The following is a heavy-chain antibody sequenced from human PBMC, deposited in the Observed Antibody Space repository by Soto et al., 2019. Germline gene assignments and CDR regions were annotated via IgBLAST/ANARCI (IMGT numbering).Heavy chain of an antibody. CDR1: GFTFSSDA. V-gene: IGHV3-30-3*01. D-gene: IGHD6-13*01. J-gene: IGHJ6*02. Sequence: QVQLVESGGGVVQPGRSLRLSCAASGFTFSSDAMHWVRQAPGKRLEWVAVISYDGSNKYYADSVKGRFTISRDNSKNTLSLQMTSLRAEDTAVYYCARRDSSSWYYYYYYGMDVWGQGTTVTVSS. CDR2: ISYDGSNK. CDR3: ARRDSSSWYYYYYYGMDV.